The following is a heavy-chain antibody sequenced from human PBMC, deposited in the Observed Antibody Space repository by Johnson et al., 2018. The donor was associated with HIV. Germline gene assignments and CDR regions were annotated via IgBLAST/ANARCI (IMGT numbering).Heavy chain of an antibody. Sequence: VQPVESGGGVLQRGGSLRVSCAASGFTFSSSRLSWVRQAPGKGLEWVSASSGSGGSTLYADTMKGRFTISRDNSKSTLYVQMNSLRAEDTAVYYCARRGNYLADAFDIWGQGTMVTVSS. V-gene: IGHV3-23*04. CDR1: GFTFSSSR. CDR2: SSGSGGST. CDR3: ARRGNYLADAFDI. J-gene: IGHJ3*02. D-gene: IGHD1-7*01.